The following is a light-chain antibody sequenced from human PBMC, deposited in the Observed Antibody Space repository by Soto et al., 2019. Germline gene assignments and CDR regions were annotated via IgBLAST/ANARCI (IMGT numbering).Light chain of an antibody. CDR2: DIS. Sequence: ETVMTQSPATLSVSPGERATLSCRASQSVSSNLAWYQQKPGQPPRLLIYDISTRATGIPTRFSGSGSGTEFTLTISSLQSEDFAVYYCQQYNCWPLTFGGGTKVDI. CDR3: QQYNCWPLT. CDR1: QSVSSN. V-gene: IGKV3D-15*01. J-gene: IGKJ4*01.